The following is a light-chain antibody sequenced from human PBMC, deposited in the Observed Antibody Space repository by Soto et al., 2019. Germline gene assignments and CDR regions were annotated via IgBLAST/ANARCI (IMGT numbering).Light chain of an antibody. CDR1: QSVSSSY. CDR3: QQSSNWPIT. J-gene: IGKJ5*01. V-gene: IGKV3D-20*02. Sequence: EVVLTQSPGTLSLSPGERVTLSCRASQSVSSSYLAGYQQKPGQAPRLLIYGASSRATGIPNRFSGSGSGTDFTLTISSLEPEDCAVYYCQQSSNWPITFGEGTRLEIK. CDR2: GAS.